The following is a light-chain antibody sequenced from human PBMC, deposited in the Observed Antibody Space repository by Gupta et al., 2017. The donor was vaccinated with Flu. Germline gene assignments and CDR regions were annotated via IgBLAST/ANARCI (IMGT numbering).Light chain of an antibody. V-gene: IGLV2-11*01. CDR3: CSDAGTDKWV. CDR2: DVS. J-gene: IGLJ3*02. CDR1: NSEIGVVNY. Sequence: VTSSCTGSNSEIGVVNYVCWYQQRPANAPHLMVYDVSRRPSGVPGRFSGSTAGNTASLTISVRQAEDEAEYFCCSDAGTDKWVFGGGTNLTVL.